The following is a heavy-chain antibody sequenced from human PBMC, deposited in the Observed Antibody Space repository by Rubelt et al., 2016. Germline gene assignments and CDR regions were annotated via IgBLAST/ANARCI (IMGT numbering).Heavy chain of an antibody. D-gene: IGHD7-27*01. V-gene: IGHV3-33*01. CDR2: WYDGSNK. J-gene: IGHJ4*02. CDR3: ARGKELGAFDY. Sequence: WYDGSNKYYADSVKGRFTISRDNSKNTLYLQMNSLRAEDTAVYYCARGKELGAFDYWGQGTLVTVSS.